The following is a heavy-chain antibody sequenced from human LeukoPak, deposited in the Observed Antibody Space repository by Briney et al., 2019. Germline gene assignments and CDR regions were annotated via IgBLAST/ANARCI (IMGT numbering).Heavy chain of an antibody. D-gene: IGHD3-10*01. CDR3: ARISYYSYYYYMDV. CDR2: VYYSGST. V-gene: IGHV4-59*01. J-gene: IGHJ6*03. Sequence: PSETLSLTCTVSGGSISSYYWSWIRQPPGKGLEWIGYVYYSGSTNYNSSLKSRVTISVDTSKNQFSLKLSSVTAADTAVYYCARISYYSYYYYMDVWGKGTTVTVSS. CDR1: GGSISSYY.